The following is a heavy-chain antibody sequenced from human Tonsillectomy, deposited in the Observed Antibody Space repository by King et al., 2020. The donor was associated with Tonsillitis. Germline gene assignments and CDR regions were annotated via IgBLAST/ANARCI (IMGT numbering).Heavy chain of an antibody. CDR2: IYYSGST. J-gene: IGHJ2*01. CDR1: GGSISSSSYY. CDR3: ARLPQNWYFDL. V-gene: IGHV4-39*01. Sequence: LQLQESGPGLVKPSETLSLTCTVSGGSISSSSYYWGWIRQPPGKGLGWIGGIYYSGSTYYNPSLKSRVTISVDTSKNQFSLKLSSVTAADTAVYYCARLPQNWYFDLWGRGTLVTVSS.